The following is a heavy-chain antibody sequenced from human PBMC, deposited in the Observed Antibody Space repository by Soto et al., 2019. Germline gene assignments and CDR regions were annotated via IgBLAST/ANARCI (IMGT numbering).Heavy chain of an antibody. Sequence: PGGSPRLSCAASGFTFGSHGMHWVRQAPGKGLEWVAVIWYDGSNKYYADSVKGRFTISRDNSKNTLYLEMNSLRAEDTAVYYCATLASGYDSLVFFDFWGQGTMVTVS. CDR1: GFTFGSHG. CDR3: ATLASGYDSLVFFDF. D-gene: IGHD5-12*01. J-gene: IGHJ3*01. CDR2: IWYDGSNK. V-gene: IGHV3-33*01.